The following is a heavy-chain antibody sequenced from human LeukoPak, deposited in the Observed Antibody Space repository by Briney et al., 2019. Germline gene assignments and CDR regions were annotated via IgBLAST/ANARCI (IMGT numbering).Heavy chain of an antibody. Sequence: ASVKVSCKASGYTFTSYVVNWVRQATGQGLEWMGWMNPNSGNTGYAQKFQGRVTMTRNTSISTAYMELSSLRSEDTAVYYCARGSFGATDLFDYWGQGTLVTVSS. V-gene: IGHV1-8*01. CDR3: ARGSFGATDLFDY. CDR2: MNPNSGNT. D-gene: IGHD1-26*01. J-gene: IGHJ4*02. CDR1: GYTFTSYV.